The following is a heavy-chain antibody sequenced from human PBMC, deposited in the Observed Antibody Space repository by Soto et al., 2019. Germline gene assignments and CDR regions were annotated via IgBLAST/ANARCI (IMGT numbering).Heavy chain of an antibody. CDR1: GFTFSSYA. J-gene: IGHJ4*02. V-gene: IGHV3-23*01. CDR2: ISGSGGST. D-gene: IGHD2-15*01. Sequence: EVQLLESGGGLVQPGGSLRLSCAASGFTFSSYAMSWVRQAPGKGLEWVSAISGSGGSTYYADSVKGRFTISRDNSKNTLYLQMNSLRAEDTAVYYCAKHIVVVVAATPATFDYWGQGTLVTVSS. CDR3: AKHIVVVVAATPATFDY.